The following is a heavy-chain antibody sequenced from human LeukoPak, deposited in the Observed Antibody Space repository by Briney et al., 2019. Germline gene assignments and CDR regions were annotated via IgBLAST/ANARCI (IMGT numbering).Heavy chain of an antibody. D-gene: IGHD2-2*01. V-gene: IGHV4-4*07. Sequence: SETLSLTCTVSGGSISSYYGSWIRRPAGKGLEWIGRIYTSGSTNYNPSLRSRVTMSVDTSKNQFSLKLSSVTAADTAVYYCAREREGIVVPAAPTYFDYWGQGTLVTVSS. CDR1: GGSISSYY. CDR2: IYTSGST. J-gene: IGHJ4*02. CDR3: AREREGIVVPAAPTYFDY.